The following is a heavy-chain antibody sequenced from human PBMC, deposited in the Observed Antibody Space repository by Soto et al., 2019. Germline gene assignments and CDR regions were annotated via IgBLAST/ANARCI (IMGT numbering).Heavy chain of an antibody. CDR3: ARDHRLVPAAAAAF. CDR2: ISPYTGNT. D-gene: IGHD2-2*01. CDR1: GYTFTSYG. Sequence: QVQLVQSGAEVKKPGASVKVSCKASGYTFTSYGITWVRQAPGQGLEWMGWISPYTGNTNYAQKIQGRVTMTTDTSTSTAYLELTSLRSDDTAVYYCARDHRLVPAAAAAFWGQGTLVTVSS. J-gene: IGHJ4*02. V-gene: IGHV1-18*01.